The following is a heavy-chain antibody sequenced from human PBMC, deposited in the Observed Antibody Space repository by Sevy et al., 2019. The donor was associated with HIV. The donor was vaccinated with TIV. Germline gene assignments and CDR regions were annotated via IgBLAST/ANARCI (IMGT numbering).Heavy chain of an antibody. CDR3: ANAYSGRHSNSYLYALDV. CDR1: GFSFSYYG. V-gene: IGHV3-30*18. D-gene: IGHD1-26*01. J-gene: IGHJ6*02. CDR2: ISHDGKNE. Sequence: GGSLRLSCIGSGFSFSYYGIHWVRQSPGKGLDWVALISHDGKNEYYADSVKGRFTISRDNSKNTVYLKMNSLRNEDTVIYFCANAYSGRHSNSYLYALDVWGQGTTVTVSS.